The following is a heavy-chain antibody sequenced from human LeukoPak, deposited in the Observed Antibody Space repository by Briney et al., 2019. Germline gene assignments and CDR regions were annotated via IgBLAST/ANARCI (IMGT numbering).Heavy chain of an antibody. J-gene: IGHJ4*02. CDR1: GYSISSTYY. D-gene: IGHD3-10*01. CDR3: ARFSSYYGSGQLLHDY. CDR2: IYHSGSA. Sequence: SETLSLTCTVSGYSISSTYYWGWIRQPPGKGLEWIGSIYHSGSAYYNPSLESRVTISVDTSKNQFSLKLSSVTAADTAVYYCARFSSYYGSGQLLHDYWGQGTLVTVSS. V-gene: IGHV4-38-2*02.